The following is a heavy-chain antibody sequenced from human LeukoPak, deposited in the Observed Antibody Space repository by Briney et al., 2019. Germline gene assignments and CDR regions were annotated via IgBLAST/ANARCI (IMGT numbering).Heavy chain of an antibody. D-gene: IGHD6-13*01. J-gene: IGHJ5*02. CDR1: GYTLTELS. CDR3: ATDVTAASPFDP. CDR2: FDPEDGET. Sequence: GASVKVSCKVSGYTLTELSVHWVRQAPGKGLEWMGGFDPEDGETIYAQKFQGRVTMTEDTSTDTAYMELSSLRSEDTAVYYCATDVTAASPFDPWGQGTLVTVS. V-gene: IGHV1-24*01.